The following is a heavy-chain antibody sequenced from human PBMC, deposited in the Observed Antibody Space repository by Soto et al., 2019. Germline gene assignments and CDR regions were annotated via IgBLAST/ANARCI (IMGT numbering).Heavy chain of an antibody. Sequence: EVQLVESGGDLVQPGGSLRLSCAASGFTFSNYWMMWVRQAPGKGLEWVANTNLDGSEEYYVDSVKGRFTISRDNAKKSMYLQMTSLRAEVTAVYYCGTYCESTTCSRSGAFDYWGQGTLITVSS. CDR2: TNLDGSEE. D-gene: IGHD2-21*01. CDR3: GTYCESTTCSRSGAFDY. J-gene: IGHJ4*02. CDR1: GFTFSNYW. V-gene: IGHV3-7*02.